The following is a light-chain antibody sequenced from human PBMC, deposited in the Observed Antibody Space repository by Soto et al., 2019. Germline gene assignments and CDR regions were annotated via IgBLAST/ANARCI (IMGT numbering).Light chain of an antibody. J-gene: IGLJ2*01. CDR2: DVN. CDR1: SSDVGGYNY. CDR3: CSYAGSYTLV. V-gene: IGLV2-11*01. Sequence: QSALTQPRSVSGSPGQSVTISCTGTSSDVGGYNYVSWYQQHPGKAPKLMIYDVNKRPSGVPDRFSGSKSGNTASLTVSGLQAEDEADYYCCSYAGSYTLVFGGGTKLTFL.